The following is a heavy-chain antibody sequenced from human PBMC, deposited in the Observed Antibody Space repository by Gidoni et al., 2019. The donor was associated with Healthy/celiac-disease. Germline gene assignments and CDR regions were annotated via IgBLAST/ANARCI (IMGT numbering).Heavy chain of an antibody. J-gene: IGHJ5*02. CDR2: TYYRSKWYN. CDR3: ARDPAYCGGDCYYNWFDP. V-gene: IGHV6-1*01. D-gene: IGHD2-21*01. Sequence: QVQLQQSGPGLVKPSQTLSLTCAISGDRVSSNRAAWHWIRQSPSRGLEWLGRTYYRSKWYNDYAVSVKSRITINPDTSKNQFSLQLNSVTPEDTAVYYCARDPAYCGGDCYYNWFDPWGQGTLVTVSS. CDR1: GDRVSSNRAA.